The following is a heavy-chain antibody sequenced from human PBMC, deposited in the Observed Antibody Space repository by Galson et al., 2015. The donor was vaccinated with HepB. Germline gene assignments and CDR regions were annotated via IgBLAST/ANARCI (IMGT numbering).Heavy chain of an antibody. CDR1: GGSISSSSYY. D-gene: IGHD6-13*01. J-gene: IGHJ4*02. Sequence: SETLSLTCTVSGGSISSSSYYWGWIRQPPGKGLEWIGSIYYSGSTYYNPSLKSRVTISVDTSKNQFSLKLSSVTAADTAVYYCARDSEQQLVRGLDYWGQGTLVTVSS. CDR3: ARDSEQQLVRGLDY. CDR2: IYYSGST. V-gene: IGHV4-39*07.